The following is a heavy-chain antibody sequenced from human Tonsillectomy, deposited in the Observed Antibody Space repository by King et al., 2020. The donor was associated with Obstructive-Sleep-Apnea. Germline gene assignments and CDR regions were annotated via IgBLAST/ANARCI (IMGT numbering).Heavy chain of an antibody. J-gene: IGHJ1*01. CDR1: GFTFSSYS. Sequence: VQLVESGGGLVQPGGSLRLSCAASGFTFSSYSMNWVRQAPGKGLEWVSYISSSSSTIYYADSVKGRFTISRDNAKNSLYLQMNSLRAEDTAVYYCASAVYDSSGWKPEYFQHWGQGTLVTVSS. V-gene: IGHV3-48*04. D-gene: IGHD3-22*01. CDR3: ASAVYDSSGWKPEYFQH. CDR2: ISSSSSTI.